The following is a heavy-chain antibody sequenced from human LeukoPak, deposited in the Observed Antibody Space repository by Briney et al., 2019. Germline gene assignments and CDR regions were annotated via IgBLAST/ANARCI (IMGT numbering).Heavy chain of an antibody. V-gene: IGHV3-30-3*01. D-gene: IGHD6-13*01. CDR1: GFTFSSYA. CDR2: ISYDGSNK. J-gene: IGHJ4*02. Sequence: GRSLRLSCAASGFTFSSYAMHWVRQAPGKGLEWVAVISYDGSNKYYADSVKGRFTISRDNSKNTLYLQMNSLRAEDTAVYYCARPYSSSWYWYYFDYWGQGTLVTVSS. CDR3: ARPYSSSWYWYYFDY.